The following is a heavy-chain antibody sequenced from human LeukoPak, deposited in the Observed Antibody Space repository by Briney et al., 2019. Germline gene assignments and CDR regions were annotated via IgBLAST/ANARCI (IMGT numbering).Heavy chain of an antibody. V-gene: IGHV3-30-3*01. CDR3: ARVDPTGDGYNCFDS. D-gene: IGHD5-24*01. Sequence: QPGRSLRLSCAASGFTFSSYAMHWVRQAPGKGLEWVAVISYDGSNKYYADSVKGRFTISRDNAKSTLYLQMDSLRPEDTAVYYCARVDPTGDGYNCFDSWGQGTLVTVSS. CDR1: GFTFSSYA. J-gene: IGHJ4*02. CDR2: ISYDGSNK.